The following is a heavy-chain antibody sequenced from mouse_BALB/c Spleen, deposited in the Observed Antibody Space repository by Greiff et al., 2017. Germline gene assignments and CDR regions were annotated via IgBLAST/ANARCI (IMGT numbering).Heavy chain of an antibody. CDR2: ISDGGSYT. Sequence: EVQLVESGGGLVKPGGSLKLSCAASGFTFSDYYMYWVRQTPEKRLEWVATISDGGSYTYYPDSVKGRFTISRDNAKNNLYLQMSSLKSEDTAMYYCARGYDGYYGSAMDYWGQGTSVTVSS. J-gene: IGHJ4*01. CDR1: GFTFSDYY. V-gene: IGHV5-4*02. CDR3: ARGYDGYYGSAMDY. D-gene: IGHD2-3*01.